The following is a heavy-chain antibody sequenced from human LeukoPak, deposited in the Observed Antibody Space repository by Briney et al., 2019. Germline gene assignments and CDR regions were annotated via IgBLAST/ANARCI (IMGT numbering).Heavy chain of an antibody. D-gene: IGHD1-26*01. J-gene: IGHJ4*02. Sequence: GGSLRLSCAASAFAFSSYGMHWVRQAPGKGLEWVAVIWYDGSNKYYADSVKGRFTISRDNSKNTLYLQMNSLRAEDTAVYYCARDQYVVGATQFDYWGQGTLVTVSS. CDR2: IWYDGSNK. CDR1: AFAFSSYG. CDR3: ARDQYVVGATQFDY. V-gene: IGHV3-33*01.